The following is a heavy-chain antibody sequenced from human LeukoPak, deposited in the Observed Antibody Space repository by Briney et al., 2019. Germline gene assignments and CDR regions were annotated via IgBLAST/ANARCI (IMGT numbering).Heavy chain of an antibody. D-gene: IGHD6-6*01. CDR2: INPSGGST. J-gene: IGHJ4*02. CDR1: GYTFTSYY. V-gene: IGHV1-46*01. CDR3: SRYSSPSVDY. Sequence: ASVKVSCKASGYTFTSYYMPWVRQAPGEGLEGMGIINPSGGSTSYAQKFQGRVTMTRDTSTSTVYMELSSVGSADTAVYYSSRYSSPSVDYWGQGTLVTVSS.